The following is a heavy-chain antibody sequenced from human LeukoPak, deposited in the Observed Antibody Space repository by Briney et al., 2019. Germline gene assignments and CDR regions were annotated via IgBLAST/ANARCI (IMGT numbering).Heavy chain of an antibody. Sequence: SVKVSCKASGGTFSSYAISWVRQAPGQGLEWMGGIIPIFGTANYAQKFQGRVTITTDESTSTAYMELSSLRSDDTAVYYCARDLAGTTDLPLGNWGQGTLVTVSS. CDR1: GGTFSSYA. CDR2: IIPIFGTA. CDR3: ARDLAGTTDLPLGN. V-gene: IGHV1-69*05. D-gene: IGHD6-13*01. J-gene: IGHJ4*02.